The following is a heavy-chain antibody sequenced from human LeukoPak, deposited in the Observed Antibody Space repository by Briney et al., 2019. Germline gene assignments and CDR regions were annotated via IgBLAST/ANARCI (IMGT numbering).Heavy chain of an antibody. Sequence: GASVKVSCKASGYTFSSNDINWVRQATGQGPEWMGWMNPNSGNTGYAQKFQGRVTMTRNTSISTAYMELSSLRSEDTAVYYCARALYYYGSGSYHDAFDIWGQGTMVTVSS. V-gene: IGHV1-8*01. CDR2: MNPNSGNT. CDR3: ARALYYYGSGSYHDAFDI. CDR1: GYTFSSND. D-gene: IGHD3-10*01. J-gene: IGHJ3*02.